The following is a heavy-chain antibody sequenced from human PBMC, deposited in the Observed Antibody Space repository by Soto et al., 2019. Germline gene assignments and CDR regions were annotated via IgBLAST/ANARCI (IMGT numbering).Heavy chain of an antibody. D-gene: IGHD3-9*01. V-gene: IGHV3-11*05. J-gene: IGHJ3*02. CDR2: IGSSSSYT. CDR3: ARDADILTGSDAFDI. CDR1: RFTFSDYY. Sequence: PGGSLRLSCAASRFTFSDYYMSWIRQAPGKGLEWVSYIGSSSSYTNYADSVKGRFTISRDNAKNSLYLQMNSLRAEDTAVYYCARDADILTGSDAFDIWGKGTMVTVSS.